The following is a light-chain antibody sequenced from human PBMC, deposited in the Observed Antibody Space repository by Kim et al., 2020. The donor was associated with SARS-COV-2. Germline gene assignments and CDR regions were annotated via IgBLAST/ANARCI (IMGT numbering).Light chain of an antibody. J-gene: IGKJ1*01. CDR3: QQYTSLPWT. V-gene: IGKV3-20*01. CDR2: GSS. Sequence: PGERATLSCRASQSVDSDYLAWYQQKPGQTPTLLIYGSSIRAIGIPDRFSGSGSGTDFSLTISRLEPEDFAVYYCQQYTSLPWTFGQGTKVDIK. CDR1: QSVDSDY.